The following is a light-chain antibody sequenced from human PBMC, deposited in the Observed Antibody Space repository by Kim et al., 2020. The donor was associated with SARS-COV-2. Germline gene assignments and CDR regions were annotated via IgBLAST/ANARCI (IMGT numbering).Light chain of an antibody. Sequence: DIQMTQSPSTLSASVGDRVTITCRASQSITDCLAWYQQKPGKAPKLLIYKASSLESGVPSRFTGSGSGTQFTLTISSLQPDDFAIYFCQQYITYPLTFGQETKVDIK. J-gene: IGKJ1*01. CDR1: QSITDC. V-gene: IGKV1-5*03. CDR2: KAS. CDR3: QQYITYPLT.